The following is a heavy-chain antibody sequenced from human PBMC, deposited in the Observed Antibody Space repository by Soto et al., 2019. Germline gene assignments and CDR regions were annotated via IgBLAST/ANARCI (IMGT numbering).Heavy chain of an antibody. D-gene: IGHD3-3*01. CDR2: IYWDDDK. Sequence: QITLNESGPPVVRPTETLTLTCRFSGFSLTTSGVGVGWIRQSPGKAPEWLALIYWDDDKRYSASLKSRLTLTKDTSKNQVVLTVSDLDPTDTATYYCAHRVLRTVFGLVTTTAIYFDLWGQGTPVAVSS. CDR3: AHRVLRTVFGLVTTTAIYFDL. J-gene: IGHJ4*02. V-gene: IGHV2-5*02. CDR1: GFSLTTSGVG.